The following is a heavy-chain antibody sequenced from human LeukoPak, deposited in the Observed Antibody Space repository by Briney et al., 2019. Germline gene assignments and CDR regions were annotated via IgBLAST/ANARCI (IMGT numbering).Heavy chain of an antibody. D-gene: IGHD6-6*01. Sequence: SETLSLTRAVYGGSFSGYYCSWIRQPPGKGLEWIGEINHSGSTNYNPSLKSRVTISVDTSKNQFSLKLGSVTAADTAVYYCAIRIAARPFDYWGQGTLVTVSS. J-gene: IGHJ4*02. V-gene: IGHV4-34*01. CDR1: GGSFSGYY. CDR2: INHSGST. CDR3: AIRIAARPFDY.